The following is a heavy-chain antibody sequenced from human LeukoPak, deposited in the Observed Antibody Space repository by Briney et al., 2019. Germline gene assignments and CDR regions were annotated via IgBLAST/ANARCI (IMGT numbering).Heavy chain of an antibody. CDR2: IIPIFGTA. Sequence: ASVKVSCKASGGTFSSYAISWVRQAPGQRLEWMGGIIPIFGTANYAQKFQGRVTITTDESTSTAYMELSSLRSEDTAVYYCARAKFYYDSSGYYYIFDYWGQGTLVTVSS. V-gene: IGHV1-69*05. CDR1: GGTFSSYA. D-gene: IGHD3-22*01. J-gene: IGHJ4*02. CDR3: ARAKFYYDSSGYYYIFDY.